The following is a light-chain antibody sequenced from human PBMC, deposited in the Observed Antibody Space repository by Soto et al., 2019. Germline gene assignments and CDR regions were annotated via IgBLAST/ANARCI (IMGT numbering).Light chain of an antibody. CDR2: GAS. V-gene: IGKV3-20*01. CDR1: QSVSNNY. J-gene: IGKJ4*01. Sequence: EIVLMQSPGTLSLSPGERATLSCRASQSVSNNYVAWYQQKPGQAPRLLIAGASSRATCIPDRFSGSGSGTDFTLTISRLAPEDFAVYFCQQYGSSPPLTFGGGTKVEIK. CDR3: QQYGSSPPLT.